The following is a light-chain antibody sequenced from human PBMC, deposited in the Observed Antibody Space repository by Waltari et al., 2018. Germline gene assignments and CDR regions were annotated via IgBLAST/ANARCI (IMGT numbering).Light chain of an antibody. J-gene: IGKJ1*01. CDR3: QQYDNWPPWT. CDR2: GAS. CDR1: QSVSTN. Sequence: EVVMTQSPPTLSVSHGTRATLPCRASQSVSTNVAWYQQKPGQAPRLLIYGASTRATDIPARFSGSGSGTEFSLTISSLQSEDCAVYFCQQYDNWPPWTFGQGTKVEIK. V-gene: IGKV3-15*01.